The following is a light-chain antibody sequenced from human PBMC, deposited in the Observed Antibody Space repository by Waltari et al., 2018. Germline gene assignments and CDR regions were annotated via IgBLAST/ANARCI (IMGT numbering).Light chain of an antibody. CDR2: DVT. J-gene: IGLJ1*01. CDR3: SSDTDSSTRYV. V-gene: IGLV2-14*03. Sequence: QSALTQPASVSGSPGQSHTLSCTGARSDVGDYDYVSWYQQHPGKAPKLRIFDVTKRLSAGSTRFSASNSGNTASLTISVLRAEDEADYDCSSDTDSSTRYVFGTGTKVTVL. CDR1: RSDVGDYDY.